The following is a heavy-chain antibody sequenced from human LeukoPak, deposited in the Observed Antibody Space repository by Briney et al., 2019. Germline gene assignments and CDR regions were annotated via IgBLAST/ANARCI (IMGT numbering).Heavy chain of an antibody. J-gene: IGHJ4*02. CDR1: GGSISSYY. D-gene: IGHD3-22*01. CDR3: ARDSPYYYDSSGYYSPFDY. V-gene: IGHV4-4*07. Sequence: PSETLSLTCTVSGGSISSYYWSWIRQSAGKGLEWIGRIYTTGSTNYNPSLKSRVTMSVDTSKNQFSLKLSSVTAADTAVYYCARDSPYYYDSSGYYSPFDYWGQGTLVTVSS. CDR2: IYTTGST.